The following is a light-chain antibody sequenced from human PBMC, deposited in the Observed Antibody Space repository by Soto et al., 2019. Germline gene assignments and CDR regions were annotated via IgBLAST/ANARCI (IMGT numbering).Light chain of an antibody. J-gene: IGLJ1*01. CDR2: DVS. Sequence: QSALTQPASVSGSPGQSITISCTGTISDVGDYNHVSWYQQHPGKAPKLMIYDVSNRPSGISNRFSGSKSGNTASLTISGLQAEDEADYFCSSFSRISNRVFGTGTKLTVL. CDR3: SSFSRISNRV. V-gene: IGLV2-14*01. CDR1: ISDVGDYNH.